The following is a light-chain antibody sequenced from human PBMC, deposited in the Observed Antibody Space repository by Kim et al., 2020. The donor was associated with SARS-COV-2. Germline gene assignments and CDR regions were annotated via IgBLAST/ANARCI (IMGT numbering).Light chain of an antibody. V-gene: IGLV3-19*01. CDR3: QSRDSGGNVV. CDR2: GRN. Sequence: SSELTQDPAVSVALGQTVRITCQGDSLRSYYATWYQQKPRQAPLLVIFGRNNRPSGIPDRFSGSTSGNTASLTISGAQAGDEADFYCQSRDSGGNVVFGGGTHLSVL. CDR1: SLRSYY. J-gene: IGLJ2*01.